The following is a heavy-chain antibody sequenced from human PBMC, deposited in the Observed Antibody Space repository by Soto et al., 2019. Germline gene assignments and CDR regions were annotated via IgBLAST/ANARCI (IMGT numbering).Heavy chain of an antibody. J-gene: IGHJ5*02. V-gene: IGHV3-30*18. CDR1: GFTFSSYG. CDR3: AKEDPDFAFDP. Sequence: GALRLSCAASGFTFSSYGMHWVRQAPGKGLEWVAVISYDGSNKYYADSVKGRFTISRDNSKNTLYLQMNSLRAEDTAVYYCAKEDPDFAFDPWGQGTLVTVSS. CDR2: ISYDGSNK.